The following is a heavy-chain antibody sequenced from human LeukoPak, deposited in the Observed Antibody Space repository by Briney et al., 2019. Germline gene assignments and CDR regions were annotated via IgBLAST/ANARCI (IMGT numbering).Heavy chain of an antibody. D-gene: IGHD2-21*01. Sequence: ASVKVSCKASGYTFTSYYMHWVRQAPGQGLEWMGIINPSGGSTSYAQKFPGRVTMTRDTSISTAYMDLSGLRSDDTAVYYCARRQGNSLGAFDIWGQGTMITVSS. V-gene: IGHV1-46*01. CDR1: GYTFTSYY. J-gene: IGHJ3*02. CDR3: ARRQGNSLGAFDI. CDR2: INPSGGST.